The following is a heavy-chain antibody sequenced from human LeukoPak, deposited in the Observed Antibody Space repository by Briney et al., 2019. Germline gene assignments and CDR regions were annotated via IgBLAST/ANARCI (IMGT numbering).Heavy chain of an antibody. V-gene: IGHV4-39*01. CDR3: ARGSGIRYYYDRQTLNY. J-gene: IGHJ4*02. CDR1: GGSISISGYY. Sequence: SETLSLTCSVSGGSISISGYYWVWVRQPPGKGLEWIGSIYYSGSTYYNPSLKSRVTISVDTSKNQFSLKLSSVTAADTAVYYCARGSGIRYYYDRQTLNYWGQGTLVTVSS. D-gene: IGHD3-22*01. CDR2: IYYSGST.